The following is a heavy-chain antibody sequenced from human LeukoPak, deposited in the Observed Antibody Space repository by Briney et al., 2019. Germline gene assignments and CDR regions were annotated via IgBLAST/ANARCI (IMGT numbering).Heavy chain of an antibody. CDR2: ISGSGDST. CDR1: GFTFSNAW. V-gene: IGHV3-23*01. Sequence: GGSLRLSCAASGFTFSNAWMSWVRQAPGKGLEWVSAISGSGDSTYYADSVKGRFTISRDNSKNTLYLQMNSLTAEDTAVFYCAKEGPDYWGQGTLVTVSS. J-gene: IGHJ4*02. CDR3: AKEGPDY.